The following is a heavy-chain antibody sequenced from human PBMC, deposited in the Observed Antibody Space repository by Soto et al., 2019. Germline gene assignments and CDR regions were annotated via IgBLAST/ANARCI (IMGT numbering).Heavy chain of an antibody. Sequence: GGSLRLSCAASGFTFSSYAMHWFRQAPGKGLEWVAVISYDGSNKYYADSVKGRFTISRDNSKNTLYLQMNSLRAEDTAVYYCARDLGSGYYDYYYYYGMDVWGQGTTVTVSS. D-gene: IGHD3-3*01. CDR3: ARDLGSGYYDYYYYYGMDV. CDR1: GFTFSSYA. V-gene: IGHV3-30-3*01. CDR2: ISYDGSNK. J-gene: IGHJ6*02.